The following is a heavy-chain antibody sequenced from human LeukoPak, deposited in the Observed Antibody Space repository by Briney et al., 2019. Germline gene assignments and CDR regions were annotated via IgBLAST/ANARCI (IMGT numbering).Heavy chain of an antibody. V-gene: IGHV3-74*01. J-gene: IGHJ3*02. CDR1: GVTFSSYW. D-gene: IGHD3-10*01. CDR3: STGSGHAFDI. CDR2: INSDGSST. Sequence: PGGSLRLSCAASGVTFSSYWMHWVRQGPGKGRGWGSRINSDGSSTSYADSVKGRCTISRENAKNTLYVQMNSLRAEDTAVYYCSTGSGHAFDIWGRGTMVTVSS.